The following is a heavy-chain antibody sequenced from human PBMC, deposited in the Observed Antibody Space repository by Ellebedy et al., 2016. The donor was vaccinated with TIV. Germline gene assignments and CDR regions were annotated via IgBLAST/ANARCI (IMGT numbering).Heavy chain of an antibody. V-gene: IGHV2-5*02. CDR3: AHNGRVDTAMAYDY. CDR2: IYWDDDK. J-gene: IGHJ4*02. D-gene: IGHD5-18*01. Sequence: SGPTLVKPTQTLTLTCTFSGFSLSTTEVGVGWIRQPPGKALEWLALIYWDDDKRYSPSLKSRLTITKDTSKNQVVLTMTNMDPVDTATYYCAHNGRVDTAMAYDYWGQGTLVTASS. CDR1: GFSLSTTEVG.